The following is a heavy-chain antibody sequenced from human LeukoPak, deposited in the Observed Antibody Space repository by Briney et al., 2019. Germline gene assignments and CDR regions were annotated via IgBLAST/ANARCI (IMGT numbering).Heavy chain of an antibody. CDR2: ISGSGDNT. CDR3: AKGSGYDTDFDY. D-gene: IGHD3-9*01. Sequence: GGSLRLSCATSGFTFSTYVMSWVRQAPGKGLEWVSGISGSGDNTYYADSVKGRFTISRDNSKNTLYLQMNSLRAEDTAVYYCAKGSGYDTDFDYWGQGTLVAVSS. V-gene: IGHV3-23*01. CDR1: GFTFSTYV. J-gene: IGHJ4*02.